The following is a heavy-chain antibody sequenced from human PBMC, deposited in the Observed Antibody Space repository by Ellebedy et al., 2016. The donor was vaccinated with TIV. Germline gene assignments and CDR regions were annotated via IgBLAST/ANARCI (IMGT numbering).Heavy chain of an antibody. CDR3: ARDDREDFWSGYPDY. J-gene: IGHJ4*02. Sequence: AASVKVSCKASGGTFSSYAISWVRQAPGQGLEWMGIVNPSGGSTSYAQKLQGRVTMTRDTSTSTVYMELSSLRSEDTAVYYCARDDREDFWSGYPDYWGQGTLVTVSS. CDR2: VNPSGGST. D-gene: IGHD3-3*01. V-gene: IGHV1-46*04. CDR1: GGTFSSYA.